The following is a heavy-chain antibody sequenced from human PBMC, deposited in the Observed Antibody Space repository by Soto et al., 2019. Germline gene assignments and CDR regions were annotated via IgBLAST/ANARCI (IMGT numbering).Heavy chain of an antibody. J-gene: IGHJ4*02. CDR1: GGSISSGGYY. D-gene: IGHD1-26*01. V-gene: IGHV4-31*03. CDR2: IYYSGST. Sequence: QVQLQESGPGLVKPSQTLSLTCTVSGGSISSGGYYWSWIRQHPGKGLEWIGYIYYSGSTYYNPSLTSRVTISVDTSKNQFSLKLSSVTAADTAVYYCARSPGELLDRKHSYFDYWGQGTLVTVSS. CDR3: ARSPGELLDRKHSYFDY.